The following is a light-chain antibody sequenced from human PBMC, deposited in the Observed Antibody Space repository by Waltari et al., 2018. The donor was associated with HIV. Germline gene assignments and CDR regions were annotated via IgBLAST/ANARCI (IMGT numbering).Light chain of an antibody. CDR2: DAS. CDR1: QSVSSSY. CDR3: QQSGTSPYT. Sequence: EIVLTQSPGTLSLSPGERATLSCRASQSVSSSYLAWYQQKPGQAPRLLIYDASIRATGIPDRFSGSGSGTDFILTISRLEPEDFAAYYCQQSGTSPYTFGQGTKLEIK. J-gene: IGKJ2*01. V-gene: IGKV3-20*01.